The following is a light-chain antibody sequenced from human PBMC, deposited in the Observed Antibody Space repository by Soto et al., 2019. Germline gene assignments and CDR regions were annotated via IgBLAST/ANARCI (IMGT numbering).Light chain of an antibody. CDR2: DAS. Sequence: ETGLPPSPATLSLTPGERAPLSCRASQSVSSYLAWYQQKPGQAPRLLIYDASNRATGIPARFSGSGSGTDFTLTISSLEPEDFAVYYCQQRSNWPPITFGQRTRLEIK. CDR1: QSVSSY. J-gene: IGKJ5*01. V-gene: IGKV3-11*01. CDR3: QQRSNWPPIT.